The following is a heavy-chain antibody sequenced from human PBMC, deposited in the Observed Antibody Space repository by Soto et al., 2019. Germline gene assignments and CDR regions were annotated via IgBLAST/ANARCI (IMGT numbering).Heavy chain of an antibody. D-gene: IGHD2-15*01. Sequence: GESLKISCKGSGYSFTSYWISWVRQMPGKGLEWMGRIDPSDSYTNYSPSFQGHVTISADKSISTAYLQWSSLKASDTAMYYCARTVVAATPVGYYYVLDFWGQGTTVTGSS. CDR1: GYSFTSYW. J-gene: IGHJ6*02. CDR3: ARTVVAATPVGYYYVLDF. V-gene: IGHV5-10-1*01. CDR2: IDPSDSYT.